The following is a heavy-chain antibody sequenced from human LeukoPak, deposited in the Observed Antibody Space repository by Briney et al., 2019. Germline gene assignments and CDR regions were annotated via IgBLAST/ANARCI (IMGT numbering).Heavy chain of an antibody. D-gene: IGHD6-13*01. CDR2: IKQDGSEK. CDR1: GFTFSSYW. V-gene: IGHV3-7*01. Sequence: GGSLRFSCAASGFTFSSYWMSWVRQAPGKGLEWVANIKQDGSEKYYVDSVKGRFTISRDNAKNSLYLQMNSLGAEDTAVYYCARGGSSSWYVYWGQGTLVTVSS. CDR3: ARGGSSSWYVY. J-gene: IGHJ4*02.